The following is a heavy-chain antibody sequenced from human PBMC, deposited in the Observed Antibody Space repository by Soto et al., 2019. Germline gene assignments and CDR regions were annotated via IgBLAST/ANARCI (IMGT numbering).Heavy chain of an antibody. CDR3: AKQGKYYDILTGYSWFDP. Sequence: LRLSCAASGFTFSSYGMHWVRQAPGKGLEWVAAISYDGSNKYYADSVKGRFTISRDNSKNTLYLQMNSLRAEDTAVYYCAKQGKYYDILTGYSWFDPWGQGTLVTVSS. J-gene: IGHJ5*02. D-gene: IGHD3-9*01. CDR2: ISYDGSNK. V-gene: IGHV3-30*18. CDR1: GFTFSSYG.